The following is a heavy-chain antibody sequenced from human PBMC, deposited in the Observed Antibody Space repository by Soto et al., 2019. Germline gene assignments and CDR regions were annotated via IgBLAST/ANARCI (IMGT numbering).Heavy chain of an antibody. D-gene: IGHD3-10*01. V-gene: IGHV3-48*02. Sequence: LRLSCAASGFTFSSYSMNWVRQAPGKGPEWVSYISSSSSTIYYADSVKGRFTISRDNAKNSLYLQMNSLRDEDTAVYYCARDPIPGFVYYYGMDVWGQGTTVTVSS. CDR3: ARDPIPGFVYYYGMDV. J-gene: IGHJ6*02. CDR2: ISSSSSTI. CDR1: GFTFSSYS.